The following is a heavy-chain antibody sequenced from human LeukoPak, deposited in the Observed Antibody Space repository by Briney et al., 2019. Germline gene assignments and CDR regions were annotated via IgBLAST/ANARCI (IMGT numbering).Heavy chain of an antibody. CDR3: ATGDYYDSSGSFDY. CDR1: GYTLTELS. CDR2: FDPEDGET. J-gene: IGHJ4*02. D-gene: IGHD3-22*01. Sequence: GASVKVSCKVSGYTLTELSMHWVRQAPGKGLEWRGGFDPEDGETIYAQKFQGRVTMTEDTSTDTAYMELSSLRSEDTAVYYCATGDYYDSSGSFDYWGQGTLVTVSS. V-gene: IGHV1-24*01.